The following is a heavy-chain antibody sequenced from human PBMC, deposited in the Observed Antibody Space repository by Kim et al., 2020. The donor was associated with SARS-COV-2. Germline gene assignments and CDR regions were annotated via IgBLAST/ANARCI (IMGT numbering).Heavy chain of an antibody. CDR1: GGSISSYY. D-gene: IGHD2-15*01. J-gene: IGHJ3*02. Sequence: SETLSLTCTVSGGSISSYYWSWIRQPPGKGLEWIGYIYYSGSTNYNPSLKSRVTISVDTSKNQFSLKLSSVTAADTAVYYCARGADIVGLGAFDIWGQGTMVTVSS. CDR3: ARGADIVGLGAFDI. CDR2: IYYSGST. V-gene: IGHV4-59*13.